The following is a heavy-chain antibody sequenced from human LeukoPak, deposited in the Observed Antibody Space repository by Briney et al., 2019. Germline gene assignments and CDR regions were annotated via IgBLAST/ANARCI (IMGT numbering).Heavy chain of an antibody. Sequence: ASVKVSCKASGGTFSSCAISWVRQAPGQGLEWMGRIIPILGIANYAQKFQGRVTITADKSTSTAYMELSSLRSEDTAVYYCARVAYDYVWGSYRLDWFDPWGQGTLVTVSS. V-gene: IGHV1-69*04. D-gene: IGHD3-16*02. J-gene: IGHJ5*02. CDR1: GGTFSSCA. CDR2: IIPILGIA. CDR3: ARVAYDYVWGSYRLDWFDP.